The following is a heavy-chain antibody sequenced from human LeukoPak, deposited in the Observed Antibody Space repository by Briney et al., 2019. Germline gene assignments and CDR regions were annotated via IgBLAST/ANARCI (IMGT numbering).Heavy chain of an antibody. CDR2: ISAYNGNT. V-gene: IGHV1-18*01. CDR1: GYTFTSYG. J-gene: IGHJ4*02. D-gene: IGHD1/OR15-1a*01. Sequence: ASVKVSCKASGYTFTSYGISWVRQAPGQGLEWMGWISAYNGNTNYAQKLQGRVTMTTDTSTSTAYMELRSLRSDDTALYYCATTRLSGTLTPIDYWGQGTLVTVSS. CDR3: ATTRLSGTLTPIDY.